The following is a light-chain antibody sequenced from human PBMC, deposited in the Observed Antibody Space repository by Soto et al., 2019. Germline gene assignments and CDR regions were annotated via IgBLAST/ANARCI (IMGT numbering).Light chain of an antibody. V-gene: IGKV1-5*03. J-gene: IGKJ1*01. CDR3: QHYNSYSEA. Sequence: DIQIPQSPSTLSGSVGDRVTITCWSSLTISSWLAWYQQKPGKAPKLLIYKASTLKSGVPSRFSGSGSGTEFTLTISSLQPDDFATYYCQHYNSYSEAFGQGTKVDIK. CDR2: KAS. CDR1: LTISSW.